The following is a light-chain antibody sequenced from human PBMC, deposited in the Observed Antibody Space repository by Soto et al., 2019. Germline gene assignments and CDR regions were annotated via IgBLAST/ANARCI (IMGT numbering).Light chain of an antibody. V-gene: IGLV2-14*01. CDR1: SSDVGGYNY. Sequence: QSVLTQPASVSGSPGQSITISCTGTSSDVGGYNYVSWYQQHPGKAPKFMIYDVSNRPSGVSNRFSGSKSGNTASLTISVLQSEDGADYYCSSYTSSSTLVFGGETKLTVL. J-gene: IGLJ2*01. CDR3: SSYTSSSTLV. CDR2: DVS.